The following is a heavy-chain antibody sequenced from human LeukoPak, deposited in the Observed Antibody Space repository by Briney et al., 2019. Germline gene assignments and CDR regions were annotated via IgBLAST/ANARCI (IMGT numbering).Heavy chain of an antibody. D-gene: IGHD3-22*01. V-gene: IGHV3-48*04. CDR1: GFTFSSYS. J-gene: IGHJ3*02. CDR3: ARDLTLTYYYDSSGYSLDAFDI. Sequence: GGSLRLSCAASGFTFSSYSMNWVRQAPGKGLEWVSYISSSSSTIYYADSVKGRFTISRDNAKNSLYLQMNSLRAEDTAVYYCARDLTLTYYYDSSGYSLDAFDIWGQGTMVTVSS. CDR2: ISSSSSTI.